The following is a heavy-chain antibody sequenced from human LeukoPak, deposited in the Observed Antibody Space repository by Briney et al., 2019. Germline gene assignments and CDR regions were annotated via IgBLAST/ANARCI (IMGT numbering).Heavy chain of an antibody. CDR1: GGSFSGYY. J-gene: IGHJ6*02. CDR2: INHSGST. Sequence: SETLSLTCAVYGGSFSGYYWSWIRQPPGKGLEWIGEINHSGSTNYNPSLKSRVTISVDTSKNQFSLKLSSVTAADTAVYYCARVLEGYYYYGMDVWGQGTTVTVSS. CDR3: ARVLEGYYYYGMDV. V-gene: IGHV4-34*01. D-gene: IGHD1-1*01.